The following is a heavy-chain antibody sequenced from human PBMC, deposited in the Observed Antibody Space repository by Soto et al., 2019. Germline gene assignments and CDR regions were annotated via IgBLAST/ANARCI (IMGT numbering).Heavy chain of an antibody. CDR2: INSDGSST. D-gene: IGHD3-10*01. J-gene: IGHJ5*02. CDR3: ARAGVWFGELLYGYNWFDP. CDR1: GFTFSSYW. V-gene: IGHV3-74*01. Sequence: GGSLRLSCAASGFTFSSYWMHWVRQAPGKGLVWVSRINSDGSSTSYADSVKGRFTISRDNAKNTLYLQMNSLRAEDTAVYYCARAGVWFGELLYGYNWFDPWGQGTLVTVS.